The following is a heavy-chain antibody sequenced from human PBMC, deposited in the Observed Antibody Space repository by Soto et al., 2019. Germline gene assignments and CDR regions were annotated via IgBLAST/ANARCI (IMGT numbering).Heavy chain of an antibody. V-gene: IGHV1-2*02. CDR3: AREGTNFYESSGYYFEL. CDR1: GYTFTAYY. D-gene: IGHD3-22*01. CDR2: IDPNTGDT. Sequence: ASVKVSCKVSGYTFTAYYIHWVRQAPGHGLEWVGWIDPNTGDTNYAQKFQGRVTMTRDTSINTAYMDLSSLRSDDTAVYYCAREGTNFYESSGYYFELWGQGTLVTVSS. J-gene: IGHJ5*02.